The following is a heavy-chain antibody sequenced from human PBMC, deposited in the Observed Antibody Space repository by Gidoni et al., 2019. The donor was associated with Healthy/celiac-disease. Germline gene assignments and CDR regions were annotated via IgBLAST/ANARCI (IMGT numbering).Heavy chain of an antibody. J-gene: IGHJ4*02. D-gene: IGHD4-17*01. Sequence: QVQLVDSGGGVVQPGRSLSLSCAASGFTFSSYAMHWVRQAPGKGLEWVAVISYDGSNKYYADSVKGRFTISRDNSKNTLYLQMNSLRAEDTAVYYCARDGNYGGNLYFDYWGQGTLVTVSS. V-gene: IGHV3-30-3*01. CDR2: ISYDGSNK. CDR3: ARDGNYGGNLYFDY. CDR1: GFTFSSYA.